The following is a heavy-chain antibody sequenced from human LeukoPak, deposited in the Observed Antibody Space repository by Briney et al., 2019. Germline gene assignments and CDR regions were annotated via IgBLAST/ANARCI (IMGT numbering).Heavy chain of an antibody. Sequence: SETLSLTCTVSGGSISSYYWSWIRQPPGKGLEWIGYIYYSGSTNYNPSLKSRVTISVDTSKNQFSLKLSSVTAADTAVYYCARLRELGLDYWGQGTLVTVSS. V-gene: IGHV4-59*08. CDR2: IYYSGST. CDR1: GGSISSYY. CDR3: ARLRELGLDY. J-gene: IGHJ4*02. D-gene: IGHD1-26*01.